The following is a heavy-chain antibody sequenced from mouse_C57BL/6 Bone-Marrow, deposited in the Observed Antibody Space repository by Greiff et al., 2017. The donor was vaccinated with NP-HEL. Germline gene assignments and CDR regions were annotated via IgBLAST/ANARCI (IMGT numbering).Heavy chain of an antibody. D-gene: IGHD2-2*01. Sequence: EVKLMESGGGLVKPGGSLKLSCAASGFTFSDYGMHWVRQAPEKGLEWVAYISSGSSTIYYADTVKGRFTISRDNAKNTLFLQMTSLRSEDTAMYYCARRVFGYDRGYYFDYWGQGTTLTVSS. CDR1: GFTFSDYG. J-gene: IGHJ2*01. V-gene: IGHV5-17*01. CDR2: ISSGSSTI. CDR3: ARRVFGYDRGYYFDY.